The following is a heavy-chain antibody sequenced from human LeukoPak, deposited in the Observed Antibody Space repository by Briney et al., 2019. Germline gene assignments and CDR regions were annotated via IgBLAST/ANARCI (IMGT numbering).Heavy chain of an antibody. CDR3: AGGGATTAIDY. CDR1: GYTFTDYG. CDR2: ISVYSGYT. J-gene: IGHJ4*02. D-gene: IGHD5-12*01. Sequence: ASVKVSCKASGYTFTDYGFSWVRQAPGQGLEWMGYISVYSGYTNYAQKVQGRVTMTTDTSTSTAYMELRSLRSDDTAVYYCAGGGATTAIDYWGQGALVTVSS. V-gene: IGHV1-18*01.